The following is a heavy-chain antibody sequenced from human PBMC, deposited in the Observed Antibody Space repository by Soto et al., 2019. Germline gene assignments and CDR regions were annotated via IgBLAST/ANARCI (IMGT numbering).Heavy chain of an antibody. J-gene: IGHJ5*02. CDR3: ARHWNYYDCAFPHWFDP. D-gene: IGHD3-22*01. CDR1: GASISISSYY. CDR2: IYYSGST. Sequence: PDTLSLTCAVYGASISISSYYCDWIRQHPGKGLEWIGSIYYSGSTYYNRSLKSRVTMSVDTSKNEFSLKLRSVTAADTAVYSCARHWNYYDCAFPHWFDPWGQGAVATVSS. V-gene: IGHV4-39*01.